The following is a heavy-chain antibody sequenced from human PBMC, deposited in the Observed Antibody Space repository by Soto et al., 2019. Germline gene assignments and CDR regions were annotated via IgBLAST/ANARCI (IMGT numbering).Heavy chain of an antibody. CDR2: ISSRSTTI. D-gene: IGHD3-22*01. CDR1: GFIFSDYY. J-gene: IGHJ6*02. V-gene: IGHV3-11*01. Sequence: QMQLVESGGGLVKPGGSLRLSCAASGFIFSDYYMSWIRQAPGKGLEWVSYISSRSTTITYADSVRGRFTISRDNAKNSLYLQMDSLRADDTAVYYCARGEGYYDASGYYGSACALDVWGQGTTVTVSS. CDR3: ARGEGYYDASGYYGSACALDV.